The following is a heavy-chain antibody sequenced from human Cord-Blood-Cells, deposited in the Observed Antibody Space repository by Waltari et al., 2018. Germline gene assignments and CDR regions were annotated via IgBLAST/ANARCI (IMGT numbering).Heavy chain of an antibody. CDR1: GFTLSSYD. J-gene: IGHJ4*02. D-gene: IGHD2-15*01. CDR2: ISSSVSTI. Sequence: EVQLVESGGGLVQPGGSVRLHWAAPGFTLSSYDMIWVTRAPGKGLEWVSYISSSVSTIYYADSVKGRFTISRDNAKNSLYLQMNSLRAEDTAVYYCARGCSGGSCYFDYWGQGTLVTVSS. CDR3: ARGCSGGSCYFDY. V-gene: IGHV3-48*03.